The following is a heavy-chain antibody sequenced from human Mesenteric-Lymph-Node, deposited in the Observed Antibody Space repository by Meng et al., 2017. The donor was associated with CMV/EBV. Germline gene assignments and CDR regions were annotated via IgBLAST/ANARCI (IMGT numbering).Heavy chain of an antibody. CDR2: IYYSGTN. V-gene: IGHV4-31*02. D-gene: IGHD6-13*01. CDR1: SISRGGYH. CDR3: ARGRFSSNWYRHEVPDY. Sequence: SISRGGYHWNWIRQHPGKGLGWIGYIYYSGTNFYNPSLESRVTMSVDTSKNQFSLKLNSVTAADTAVYFCARGRFSSNWYRHEVPDYWGQGTLVTVSS. J-gene: IGHJ4*02.